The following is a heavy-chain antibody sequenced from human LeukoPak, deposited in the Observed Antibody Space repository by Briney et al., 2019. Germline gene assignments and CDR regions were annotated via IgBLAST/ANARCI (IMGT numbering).Heavy chain of an antibody. J-gene: IGHJ3*02. D-gene: IGHD3-10*01. CDR2: IIPFFDTT. V-gene: IGHV1-69*13. Sequence: SVKVSCKASGGTFSTYAINWVRQAPGQGLEWVGGIIPFFDTTNYAQKFRGRVRITADESTSTAYMELSSLRSEDTAVYYCARLRVRDLLNAFDIWGQGTMVTVSS. CDR3: ARLRVRDLLNAFDI. CDR1: GGTFSTYA.